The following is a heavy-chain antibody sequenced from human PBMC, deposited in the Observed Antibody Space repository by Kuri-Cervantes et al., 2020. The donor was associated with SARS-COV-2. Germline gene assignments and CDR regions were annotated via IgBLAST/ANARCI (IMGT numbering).Heavy chain of an antibody. J-gene: IGHJ4*02. V-gene: IGHV3-53*01. CDR3: ARGGIGSWYSPTLDY. Sequence: LSLTCAASGFTVSSNHMSWVRQAPGKGLEWVSVIYSGGSTYYADSVKGRFTISRDNSKNTLYLQMNSLRAEDTAVYYCARGGIGSWYSPTLDYWGQGTLVTVSS. CDR1: GFTVSSNH. D-gene: IGHD2-15*01. CDR2: IYSGGST.